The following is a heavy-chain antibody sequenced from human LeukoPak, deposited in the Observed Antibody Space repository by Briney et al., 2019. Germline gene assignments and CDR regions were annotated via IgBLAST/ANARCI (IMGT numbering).Heavy chain of an antibody. CDR1: GCSVSRYE. Sequence: AGELLLHYAASGCSVSRYEMKCVRQAPKKGLEWVSYISSSGSIIYYADSVKGRFTISRDNAKNSLYLQMNSLRAEDTAVYYCARDLAIFDYYYGMDVWGQGTTVTVS. J-gene: IGHJ6*02. V-gene: IGHV3-48*03. CDR2: ISSSGSII. CDR3: ARDLAIFDYYYGMDV. D-gene: IGHD3-3*01.